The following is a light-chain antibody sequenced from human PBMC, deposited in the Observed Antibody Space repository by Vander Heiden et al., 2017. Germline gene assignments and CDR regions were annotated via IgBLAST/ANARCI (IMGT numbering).Light chain of an antibody. CDR1: SSDVGGYNY. CDR3: SSYTSSSTYV. J-gene: IGLJ1*01. Sequence: QSALTQPASVSGSPGQSITISCTGTSSDVGGYNYVSWYQQHPGKVPKFMIYDVSNRPSGVSNRFSGSKSGNTASLTISGLQAEDEADCYCSSYTSSSTYVFGTGTKVTVL. V-gene: IGLV2-14*03. CDR2: DVS.